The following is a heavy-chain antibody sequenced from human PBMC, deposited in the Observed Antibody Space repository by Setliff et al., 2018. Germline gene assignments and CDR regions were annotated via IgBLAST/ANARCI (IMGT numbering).Heavy chain of an antibody. CDR3: TRDGAGTRSGFYFDY. Sequence: GGSLRLSCAASGFIFSDRYMDWVRQAPGKGLEWVGRTRNKGNNYATEYAASVKGRFTISRDDSKNSMYLQMNSLKTEDTAVYYCTRDGAGTRSGFYFDYWGQGTLVTVSS. CDR2: TRNKGNNYAT. J-gene: IGHJ4*02. D-gene: IGHD1-1*01. CDR1: GFIFSDRY. V-gene: IGHV3-72*01.